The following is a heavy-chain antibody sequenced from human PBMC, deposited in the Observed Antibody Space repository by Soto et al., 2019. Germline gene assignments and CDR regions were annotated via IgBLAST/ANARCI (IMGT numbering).Heavy chain of an antibody. Sequence: GGSLRLSCAASVFTFSSYAMSWVRQAPGKGLEWVSAISGSGGSTYYADSVKGRFTISRDNSKNTLYLQMNSLRAEDTAVYYCAKKPHYYYYYYMDVWGKGTTVTVSS. J-gene: IGHJ6*03. CDR2: ISGSGGST. CDR3: AKKPHYYYYYYMDV. V-gene: IGHV3-23*01. CDR1: VFTFSSYA.